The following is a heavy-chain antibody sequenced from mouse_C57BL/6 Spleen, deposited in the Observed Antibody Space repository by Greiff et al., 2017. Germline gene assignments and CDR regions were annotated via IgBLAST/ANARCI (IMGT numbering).Heavy chain of an antibody. D-gene: IGHD1-1*01. Sequence: QVQLQQPGTELVKPGASVKLSCKASGYTFTSYWMHWVKQRPGQGLEWIGNINPSNGGTNYNEKFKSKATLTVDKSSSTAYMQLSSLTSEDSAVYDCARGSITTVVAPGFADWGQGTLVTVSA. CDR2: INPSNGGT. CDR1: GYTFTSYW. CDR3: ARGSITTVVAPGFAD. V-gene: IGHV1-53*01. J-gene: IGHJ3*01.